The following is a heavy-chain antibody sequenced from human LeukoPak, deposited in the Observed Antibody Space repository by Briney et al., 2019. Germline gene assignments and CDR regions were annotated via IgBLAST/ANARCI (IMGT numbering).Heavy chain of an antibody. J-gene: IGHJ4*02. CDR3: ARYGITGTT. D-gene: IGHD1-7*01. CDR2: IYYSGST. V-gene: IGHV4-39*01. Sequence: SETLSLTCTVSGGSISSSSYYWGWIRQPPGKGLEWIGGIYYSGSTYYNPSLKSRVTISVDTSKTQFSLKLSSVTAADTAVYYCARYGITGTTWGQGTLVTVSS. CDR1: GGSISSSSYY.